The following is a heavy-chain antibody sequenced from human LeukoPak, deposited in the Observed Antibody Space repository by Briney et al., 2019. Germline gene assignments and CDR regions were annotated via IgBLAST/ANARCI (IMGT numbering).Heavy chain of an antibody. J-gene: IGHJ4*02. V-gene: IGHV4-59*08. CDR2: IYYSGST. Sequence: SETLSLTCTVSGGSISSYYWSWIRQPPGKGLEWIGYIYYSGSTNYNPSLKSRVTISVDTSKNQFSLKLSSVTAADTAVYYCASSLYSSGWAPWDYWGQGTLVTVSS. CDR3: ASSLYSSGWAPWDY. CDR1: GGSISSYY. D-gene: IGHD6-19*01.